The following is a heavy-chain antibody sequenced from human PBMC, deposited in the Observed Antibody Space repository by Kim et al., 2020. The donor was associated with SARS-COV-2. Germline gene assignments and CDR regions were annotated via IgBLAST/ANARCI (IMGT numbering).Heavy chain of an antibody. CDR3: ARLVDSSSWSFSWFDP. Sequence: SETLSLTCTVSGGSISSSSYYWGWIRQPPGKGLEWIGSIYYSGSTYYNPSLKSRVTISVDTSKNQFSLKLSSVTAADTAVYYCARLVDSSSWSFSWFDPWGQGTLVTVSS. CDR2: IYYSGST. D-gene: IGHD6-13*01. CDR1: GGSISSSSYY. J-gene: IGHJ5*02. V-gene: IGHV4-39*01.